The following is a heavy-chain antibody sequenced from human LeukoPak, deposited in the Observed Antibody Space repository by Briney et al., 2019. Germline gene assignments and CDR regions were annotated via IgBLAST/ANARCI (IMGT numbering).Heavy chain of an antibody. CDR3: ASTIAVAGTGDY. CDR1: GFTFSSYS. J-gene: IGHJ4*02. Sequence: PGGSLRLSCAASGFTFSSYSMNRVRQAPGKGLEWVSSISSSSTYISYADSVKGRFTISRDNAKNSLYLQMNSLRAEDTAVYYCASTIAVAGTGDYWGQGTLVTVSS. CDR2: ISSSSTYI. V-gene: IGHV3-21*01. D-gene: IGHD6-19*01.